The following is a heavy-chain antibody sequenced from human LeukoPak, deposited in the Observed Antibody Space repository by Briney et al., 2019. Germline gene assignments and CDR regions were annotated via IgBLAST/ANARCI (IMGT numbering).Heavy chain of an antibody. CDR3: ARDRSTGSYDY. Sequence: GGSLRLSCAASGFXVSDNYITWVRQAPGKGLEWVSVIYSSGTTYYADSVKGRFTISRDNSKNTLYLQMNSLRAEDTAVYYCARDRSTGSYDYWGQGTLVTVSS. CDR2: IYSSGTT. V-gene: IGHV3-53*01. J-gene: IGHJ4*02. D-gene: IGHD1-26*01. CDR1: GFXVSDNY.